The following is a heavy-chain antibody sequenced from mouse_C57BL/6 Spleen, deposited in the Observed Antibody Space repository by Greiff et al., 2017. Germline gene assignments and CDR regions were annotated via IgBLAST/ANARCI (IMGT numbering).Heavy chain of an antibody. CDR2: VWGGGSK. J-gene: IGHJ3*01. V-gene: IGHV2-9*01. CDR1: GFSLTSYG. Sequence: QVQLKESGPGLVAPSQSLSITCTVSGFSLTSYGVDWVRQPPGMGLEWLGVVWGGGSKNYNSALMSRRSISKDNSKRQVFLKMNSLQTGDTDIYYCAKHGGAYWGQGTLVTVSA. CDR3: AKHGGAY.